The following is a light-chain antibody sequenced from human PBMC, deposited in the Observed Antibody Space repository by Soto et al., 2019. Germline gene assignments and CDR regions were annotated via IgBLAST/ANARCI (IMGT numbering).Light chain of an antibody. V-gene: IGLV1-47*01. CDR2: RNN. CDR1: SSNIGSNY. CDR3: SSWDDGVSGWV. J-gene: IGLJ3*02. Sequence: QSVLTQPPSASGTPGQRVNISCSGSSSNIGSNYVYWYRQFPGTAPKLLIQRNNQRPSGVPARFSGSKSGTSASLAISGLRSEDEADYYCSSWDDGVSGWVFGGGTKVTVL.